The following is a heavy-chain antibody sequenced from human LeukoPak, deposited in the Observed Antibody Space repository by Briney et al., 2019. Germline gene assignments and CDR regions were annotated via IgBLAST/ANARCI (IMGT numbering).Heavy chain of an antibody. CDR2: IYYSGST. CDR3: ARGGPPGYYYDYYMDV. CDR1: GGSIGSYY. V-gene: IGHV4-59*01. J-gene: IGHJ6*03. Sequence: SETLSLTCTVSGGSIGSYYWSWIRQPPGKGLEWIGYIYYSGSTNYNPSLKSRVTISVDTSKNQFSLKMSSVTAADTAVYFCARGGPPGYYYDYYMDVWGKGTTVTIPS.